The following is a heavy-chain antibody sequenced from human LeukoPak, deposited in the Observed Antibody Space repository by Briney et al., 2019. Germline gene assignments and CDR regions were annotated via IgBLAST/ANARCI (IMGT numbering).Heavy chain of an antibody. CDR3: AKDLSSAITSALVLDV. D-gene: IGHD3-22*01. V-gene: IGHV3-30-3*02. CDR1: GFTFSSYA. CDR2: ISYDGSNK. J-gene: IGHJ6*02. Sequence: GRSLRLSCAASGFTFSSYAMHWVRQAPGKGLEWVAVISYDGSNKYYADSVKGRFTISRDNSKNTLYLQMTSLRPEDTALYYCAKDLSSAITSALVLDVWGQGTTVIVSS.